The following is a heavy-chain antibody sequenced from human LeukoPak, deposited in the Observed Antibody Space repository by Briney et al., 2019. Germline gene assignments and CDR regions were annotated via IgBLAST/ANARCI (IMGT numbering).Heavy chain of an antibody. Sequence: SETLSLTCAVYGGSFSGYYWSWIRQPPGKGLEWIGEINHSGSTNYNPSLKSRVTISVDTSKNQFSLKLSSVTAADTAVYYCARGPGAGSYSASNWFDPWGQGTLVTVSS. J-gene: IGHJ5*02. CDR1: GGSFSGYY. CDR2: INHSGST. V-gene: IGHV4-34*01. D-gene: IGHD1-26*01. CDR3: ARGPGAGSYSASNWFDP.